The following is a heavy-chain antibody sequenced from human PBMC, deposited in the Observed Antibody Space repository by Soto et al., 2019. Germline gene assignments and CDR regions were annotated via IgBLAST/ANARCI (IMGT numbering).Heavy chain of an antibody. J-gene: IGHJ4*02. CDR3: AKGALSWAQTGGYYDC. Sequence: EVQLLESGGGLVQPGGSLRLSCAASGFTFSTYAMGWVRQAPGKGLEWVSAISANGDNPYYADSVKGRFTISRDNSKNTLSLQINSLRAEDTAVYYCAKGALSWAQTGGYYDCWGQGALVTVSS. CDR1: GFTFSTYA. D-gene: IGHD3-22*01. V-gene: IGHV3-23*01. CDR2: ISANGDNP.